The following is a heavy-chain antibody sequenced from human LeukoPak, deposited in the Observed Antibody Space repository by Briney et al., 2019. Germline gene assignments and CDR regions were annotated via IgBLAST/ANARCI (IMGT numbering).Heavy chain of an antibody. CDR2: VSSSGST. Sequence: PSETLSLTCSASGASISRGTYYWSWIRQPAGKGLEWIGRVSSSGSTNYNPSLNSRVTISLDTSKNQFSLNLNSVTAADTAVYFCARGSLTVDPWGQGTLVTVSS. CDR1: GASISRGTYY. V-gene: IGHV4-61*02. CDR3: ARGSLTVDP. J-gene: IGHJ5*02.